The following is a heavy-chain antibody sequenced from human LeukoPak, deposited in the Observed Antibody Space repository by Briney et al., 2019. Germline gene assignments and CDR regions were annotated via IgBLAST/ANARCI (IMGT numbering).Heavy chain of an antibody. V-gene: IGHV3-20*04. Sequence: GGSLRLSCEVSGFTFDDHAINWVSQAPGKGLEWVANINWNGGSTGYGDSVKGRFTISRDNTKNSVFLQMHSLRGDDTALYYCARDMLLEDAFDIWGQGTMVIVSS. D-gene: IGHD3-10*02. CDR3: ARDMLLEDAFDI. J-gene: IGHJ3*02. CDR1: GFTFDDHA. CDR2: INWNGGST.